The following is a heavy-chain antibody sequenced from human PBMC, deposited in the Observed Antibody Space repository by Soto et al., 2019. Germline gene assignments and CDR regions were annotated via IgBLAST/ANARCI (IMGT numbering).Heavy chain of an antibody. CDR2: IIPIFGTA. Sequence: SVKVSFKASGGTFSSYAISWLRQPPGQGLEWMGGIIPIFGTANYAQKLQGIVTITADESPSTAYMELSSLRSEDKAVYYWARVPPGGNCSGGSCLYYYGMDFWGQGTTVTVSS. D-gene: IGHD2-15*01. CDR3: ARVPPGGNCSGGSCLYYYGMDF. CDR1: GGTFSSYA. V-gene: IGHV1-69*13. J-gene: IGHJ6*02.